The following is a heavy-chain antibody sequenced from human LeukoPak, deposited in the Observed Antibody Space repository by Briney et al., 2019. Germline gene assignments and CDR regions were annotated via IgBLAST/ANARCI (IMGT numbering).Heavy chain of an antibody. Sequence: GGSLRLSCGASGFTFSDYAMSWVRQAPGKGLEWVSGINDNGSTRFYAASVKGRFTSSRDNPKNTLYLQMNSLKTEDTAVYYCTTEDGYYYYGMDVWGQGTTVTVSS. J-gene: IGHJ6*02. V-gene: IGHV3-23*01. CDR3: TTEDGYYYYGMDV. D-gene: IGHD5-24*01. CDR2: INDNGSTR. CDR1: GFTFSDYA.